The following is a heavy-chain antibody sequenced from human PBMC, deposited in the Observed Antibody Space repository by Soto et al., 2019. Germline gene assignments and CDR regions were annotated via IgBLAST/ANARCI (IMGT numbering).Heavy chain of an antibody. J-gene: IGHJ6*02. V-gene: IGHV4-4*02. CDR1: RGSIDSSNW. CDR3: ARSPYLAAAPDV. Sequence: SETADLTCAVSRGSIDSSNWWSWVRQPPGKGLEWIGEIYHSGSTNYNPSLKSRVTISVDKSKNQFSLKLSSVTAADTAVYYCARSPYLAAAPDVWGQGTTVT. CDR2: IYHSGST. D-gene: IGHD6-13*01.